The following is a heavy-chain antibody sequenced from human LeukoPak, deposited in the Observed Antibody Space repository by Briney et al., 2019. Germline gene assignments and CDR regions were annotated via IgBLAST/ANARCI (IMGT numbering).Heavy chain of an antibody. J-gene: IGHJ3*02. V-gene: IGHV1-46*01. CDR2: INPSGGST. Sequence: ASVKVSCKASGYTVTSYYMHWVRQAPGQGLEWMGIINPSGGSTSYAQKFQGRVTMTRDMSTSTVYMELSSLRSEDTAVYYCARMAWEYYYDSSGYRGAFDIWCQGTMVTVSS. D-gene: IGHD3-22*01. CDR1: GYTVTSYY. CDR3: ARMAWEYYYDSSGYRGAFDI.